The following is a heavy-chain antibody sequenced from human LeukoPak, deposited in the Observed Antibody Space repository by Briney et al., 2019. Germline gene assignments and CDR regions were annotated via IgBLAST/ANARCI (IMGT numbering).Heavy chain of an antibody. CDR2: INSDGSST. D-gene: IGHD1-26*01. CDR3: ARGNSGSYSQDWFDP. CDR1: GFTFSSCW. V-gene: IGHV3-74*01. J-gene: IGHJ5*02. Sequence: PGGSLRLSCAASGFTFSSCWMHWVRQAPGKGLVWASRINSDGSSTNYADSVKGRFTISRDNAKNSLYLQMNSLRDDDMALYYCARGNSGSYSQDWFDPWGQGTLVTVSS.